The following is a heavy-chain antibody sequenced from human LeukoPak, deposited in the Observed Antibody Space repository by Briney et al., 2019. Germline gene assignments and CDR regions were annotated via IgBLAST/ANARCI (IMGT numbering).Heavy chain of an antibody. J-gene: IGHJ5*02. CDR3: ASALWFGEDGWFDP. CDR2: IYSGGST. Sequence: GGSLRLSCAASGVIVSNKYMTWVRQAPGKGLEWVSVIYSGGSTYYADSVKGRFTISRDNSKNTLYLQMNSLRAEDTAVYYCASALWFGEDGWFDPWGQGTLVTVSS. CDR1: GVIVSNKY. D-gene: IGHD3-10*01. V-gene: IGHV3-53*01.